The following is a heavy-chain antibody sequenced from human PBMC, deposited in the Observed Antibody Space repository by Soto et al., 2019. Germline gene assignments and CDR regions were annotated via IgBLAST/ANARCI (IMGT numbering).Heavy chain of an antibody. CDR2: IYYSGST. CDR3: ARLTVTTPFTLYYFDY. J-gene: IGHJ4*02. D-gene: IGHD4-17*01. V-gene: IGHV4-30-4*01. CDR1: GGSNSSGDYY. Sequence: SETLSLTCTVSGGSNSSGDYYWSWIRQPPGKGLEWIGYIYYSGSTYYNPSLKSRVTISVDTSKNQFSLKLSSVTAADTAVYYCARLTVTTPFTLYYFDYWGQGTLVTVSS.